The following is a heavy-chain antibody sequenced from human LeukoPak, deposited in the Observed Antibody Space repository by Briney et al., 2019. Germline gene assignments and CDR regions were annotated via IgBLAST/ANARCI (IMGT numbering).Heavy chain of an antibody. CDR1: GYTFTSYG. J-gene: IGHJ3*02. CDR2: ISAYNGNT. D-gene: IGHD5-18*01. Sequence: ASVKVSCKASGYTFTSYGISWVRQAPGQGLEWMGLISAYNGNTNYAQKLQGRVTMTPDTSTSTAYMELRSLRSDDTAVYYCARVRYSYGYHAFDIWGQGKMVTVSS. CDR3: ARVRYSYGYHAFDI. V-gene: IGHV1-18*01.